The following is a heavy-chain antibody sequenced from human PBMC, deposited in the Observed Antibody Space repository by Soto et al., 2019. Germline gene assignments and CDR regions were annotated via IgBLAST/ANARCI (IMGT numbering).Heavy chain of an antibody. CDR1: GFTFTDYW. CDR2: MDILGTGT. D-gene: IGHD5-12*01. CDR3: ARDRPHSWLDP. V-gene: IGHV3-74*01. J-gene: IGHJ5*02. Sequence: EEQLVESGGGLVEPGGSQRLTCTASGFTFTDYWMHWVRQAPGKGLVWVSGMDILGTGTESADSVKGRFTISRDNAKNTIYLQMNSLRVEDTAVYYCARDRPHSWLDPWGQGTLVTVAS.